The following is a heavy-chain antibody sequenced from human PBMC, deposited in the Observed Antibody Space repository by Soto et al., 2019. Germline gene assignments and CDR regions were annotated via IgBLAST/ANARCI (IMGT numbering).Heavy chain of an antibody. D-gene: IGHD4-17*01. V-gene: IGHV1-8*01. J-gene: IGHJ5*02. CDR3: ARSIRDYVLPGGFDP. CDR2: MNPNSGNT. CDR1: GYTFTSYD. Sequence: ASVKVSCKASGYTFTSYDINWVRQATGQGLEWMGWMNPNSGNTGYAQKFQGRVTMTTDTSTSTAYMELRSLRSDDTAVYYCARSIRDYVLPGGFDPWGQGTLVTVSS.